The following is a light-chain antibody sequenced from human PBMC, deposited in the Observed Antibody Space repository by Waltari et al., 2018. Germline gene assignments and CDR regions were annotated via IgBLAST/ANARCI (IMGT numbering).Light chain of an antibody. Sequence: SYVLTQPPSVSVAPGQTAKLTCGGNNIGSKNVHWYQQGPGQAPVLVVQDDSKRPSVTPGGSPGPNPRTPATLPAKRVEAGEEADNSCQGWKTSRDSQISGGGTKLTAL. J-gene: IGLJ2*01. CDR3: QGWKTSRDSQI. CDR1: NIGSKN. V-gene: IGLV3-21*02. CDR2: DDS.